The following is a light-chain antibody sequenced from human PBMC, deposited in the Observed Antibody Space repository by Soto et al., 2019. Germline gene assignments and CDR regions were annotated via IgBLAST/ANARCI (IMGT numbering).Light chain of an antibody. CDR1: QSISSY. CDR3: QQSYSTPPT. Sequence: DIQVTQYTSSLSASVADRVTITCLASQSISSYLNWYQQKPGKAPKLLIYAASSLQSGVPSRFSGSGSGTDFTLTISSLQPEDFATYYCQQSYSTPPTFGQGTRLAI. J-gene: IGKJ5*01. CDR2: AAS. V-gene: IGKV1-39*01.